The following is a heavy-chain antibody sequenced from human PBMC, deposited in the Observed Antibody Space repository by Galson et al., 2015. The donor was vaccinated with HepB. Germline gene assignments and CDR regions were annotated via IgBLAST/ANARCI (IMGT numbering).Heavy chain of an antibody. CDR1: GFTFSSYA. CDR2: ITSSGGST. Sequence: SLRLSCAGSGFTFSSYAMTWVRQAPGKGLERVSAITSSGGSTYYADSVKGRFTISRDNSKNTLYLQMNSLRAEDTAIYYCAKDLWLRTRFDPWGQGTLVTVSS. D-gene: IGHD5-18*01. CDR3: AKDLWLRTRFDP. J-gene: IGHJ5*02. V-gene: IGHV3-23*01.